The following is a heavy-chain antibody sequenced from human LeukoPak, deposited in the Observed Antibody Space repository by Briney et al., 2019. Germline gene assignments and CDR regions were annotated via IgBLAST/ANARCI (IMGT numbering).Heavy chain of an antibody. CDR2: IYSGGST. V-gene: IGHV3-66*01. CDR1: GGSISSYY. J-gene: IGHJ4*02. Sequence: ETLSLTCTVSGGSISSYYWSWVRQAPGKGLEWVSVIYSGGSTYYADSVKGRFTISRDNSKNTLYLQMNSLRAEDTAVYYCARESYYYDSSGYYVFDYWGQGTLVTVSS. CDR3: ARESYYYDSSGYYVFDY. D-gene: IGHD3-22*01.